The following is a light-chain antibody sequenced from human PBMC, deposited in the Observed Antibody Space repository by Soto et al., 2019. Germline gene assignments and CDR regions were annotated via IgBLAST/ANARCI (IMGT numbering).Light chain of an antibody. Sequence: NFMLTQPHSVSESPEKTVTISCTRSSGRIASNYVQWYQQRPGSSPTTVIYEDNQRSSGVPDRFSGSIDRSSNSASLTISGLKTEDEADYYCQSYDSSIWVFGGGTKLTVL. J-gene: IGLJ3*02. CDR3: QSYDSSIWV. CDR2: EDN. V-gene: IGLV6-57*01. CDR1: SGRIASNY.